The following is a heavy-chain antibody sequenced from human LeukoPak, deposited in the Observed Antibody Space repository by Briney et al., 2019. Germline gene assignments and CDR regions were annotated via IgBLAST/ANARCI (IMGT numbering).Heavy chain of an antibody. CDR3: AKSPGGYSGPFGD. J-gene: IGHJ4*02. Sequence: GGSLRLSCAASGFTFRSYGMHWVRQAPGKGLEWVAFIWYDGSKKYYADSVKGRFTISRDNAKNSLYLQMNSLRVEDTAVYYCAKSPGGYSGPFGDWGQGTLVTVSS. CDR2: IWYDGSKK. D-gene: IGHD5-12*01. CDR1: GFTFRSYG. V-gene: IGHV3-33*03.